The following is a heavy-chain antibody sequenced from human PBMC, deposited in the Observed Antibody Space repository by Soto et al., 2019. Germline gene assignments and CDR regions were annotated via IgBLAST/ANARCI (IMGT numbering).Heavy chain of an antibody. D-gene: IGHD3-10*01. V-gene: IGHV3-30-3*01. Sequence: PGGSLRLSCAASGFTFSSYAMHWVRQAPGKGLEWVAVISYDGSNKYYADSVKGRFTISRDNSKNTLYLQMNSLRAEDTAVYYCARDHYYGSGSPNRLIDSWGQETLVTVSS. J-gene: IGHJ5*01. CDR3: ARDHYYGSGSPNRLIDS. CDR1: GFTFSSYA. CDR2: ISYDGSNK.